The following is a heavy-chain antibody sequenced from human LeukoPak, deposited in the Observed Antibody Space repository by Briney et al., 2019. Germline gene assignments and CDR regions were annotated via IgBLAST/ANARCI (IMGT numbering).Heavy chain of an antibody. CDR2: INPNSGGT. Sequence: ASVKVSCKASGYTFTGYYMHWVRQAPGQGLEWMGWINPNSGGTNYAQKFQGRVTMTRDTSFSTAYMELSRLRSDDTAVYYCARDFTPGDFYYYYYGMDVWGQGTTVTVSS. D-gene: IGHD3-16*01. CDR3: ARDFTPGDFYYYYYGMDV. V-gene: IGHV1-2*02. J-gene: IGHJ6*02. CDR1: GYTFTGYY.